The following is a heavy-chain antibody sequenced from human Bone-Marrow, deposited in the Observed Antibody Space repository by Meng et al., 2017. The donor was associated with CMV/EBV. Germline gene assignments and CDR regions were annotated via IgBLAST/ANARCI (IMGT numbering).Heavy chain of an antibody. J-gene: IGHJ4*02. D-gene: IGHD5-12*01. V-gene: IGHV3-73*01. CDR1: GFTFSGSA. CDR2: IRSKANSYAT. CDR3: ASAIVATGRDY. Sequence: GESLKISCAASGFTFSGSAMHWVRQSSGKGLEWVGRIRSKANSYATAYAASVKGRFTISRDDSQNTAYLQMNSLKTEDTAVYYCASAIVATGRDYWGQGTLVTVSS.